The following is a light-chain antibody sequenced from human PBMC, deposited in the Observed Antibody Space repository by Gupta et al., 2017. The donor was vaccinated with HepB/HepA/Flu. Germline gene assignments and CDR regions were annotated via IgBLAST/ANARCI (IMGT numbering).Light chain of an antibody. CDR3: SSYTSSSTPEV. J-gene: IGLJ1*01. Sequence: QSALTPPASVSGSPGQSITISCTGTSSDVGGYNYVSWYQQHPGKAPKLMIYEVSNRPSGVSNRFSGSKSGNTASLTISGLRAEDEADYYCSSYTSSSTPEVFGTGTKVTVL. V-gene: IGLV2-14*01. CDR1: SSDVGGYNY. CDR2: EVS.